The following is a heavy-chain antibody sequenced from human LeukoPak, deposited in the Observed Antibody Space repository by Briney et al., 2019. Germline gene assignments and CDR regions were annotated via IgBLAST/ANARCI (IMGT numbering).Heavy chain of an antibody. CDR1: GFPHRSNY. J-gene: IGHJ4*02. CDR3: AKDSKRWKTYYYEAGSYYFDY. D-gene: IGHD3-10*01. V-gene: IGHV3-30*02. Sequence: PGGSLRLSCAASGFPHRSNYMNWVRQAPGKELDWVAFIRYDGSNKYYADSVKGRFTISRDNSKNTLYLQMNSLRPEDTAVYYCAKDSKRWKTYYYEAGSYYFDYWGQGTRVTVSS. CDR2: IRYDGSNK.